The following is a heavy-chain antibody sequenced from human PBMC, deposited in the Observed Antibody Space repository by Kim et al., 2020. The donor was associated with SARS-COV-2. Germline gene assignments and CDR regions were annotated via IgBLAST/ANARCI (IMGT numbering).Heavy chain of an antibody. CDR3: ARSGGLDP. D-gene: IGHD1-26*01. CDR2: ITT. V-gene: IGHV3-74*01. J-gene: IGHJ5*02. Sequence: ITTTNADSVRGRFIISRDNAKNTVYLEMNSLRVENTAVYYWARSGGLDPWGQGTLVTVSS.